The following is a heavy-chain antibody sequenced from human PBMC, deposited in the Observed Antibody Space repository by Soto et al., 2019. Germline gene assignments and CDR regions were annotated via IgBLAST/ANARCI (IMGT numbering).Heavy chain of an antibody. CDR1: GDTFTANY. J-gene: IGHJ4*02. CDR2: INPKSGGT. CDR3: ARDLAKGGGSAGFDY. V-gene: IGHV1-2*02. Sequence: SVEVSFRASGDTFTANYIHWVREAPGQGFEWMGWINPKSGGTKYPQKFQGRVTMTRDTSLSTVYMTLTRLTSDDTAVYYCARDLAKGGGSAGFDYWGQGTLVTVSS. D-gene: IGHD1-26*01.